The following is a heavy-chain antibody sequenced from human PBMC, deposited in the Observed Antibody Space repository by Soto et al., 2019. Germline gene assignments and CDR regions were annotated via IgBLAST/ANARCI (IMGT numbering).Heavy chain of an antibody. D-gene: IGHD2-21*01. V-gene: IGHV3-23*01. J-gene: IGHJ4*02. CDR3: TADSRTHCAPFFDY. CDR2: ISGSGGST. CDR1: GFTFSSYA. Sequence: GSLRLSCAASGFTFSSYAMIWVRQAPGKGLEWVSAISGSGGSTHYADSVKGRFTISRDNSKNTVYLQMNSLRVEDTAVYYCTADSRTHCAPFFDYWGQGILVTVSS.